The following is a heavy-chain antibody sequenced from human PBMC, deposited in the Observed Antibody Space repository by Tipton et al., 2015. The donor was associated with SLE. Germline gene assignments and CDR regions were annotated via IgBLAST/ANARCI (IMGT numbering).Heavy chain of an antibody. V-gene: IGHV4-38-2*01. J-gene: IGHJ4*02. D-gene: IGHD3-22*01. CDR1: DYSISSTYY. Sequence: TLSLTCVVSDYSISSTYYWGWIRQPPGKGLEWIGNIYHTGTTYYIPSLKSRVTISIDTSKNNFSLKMTAVTAADTAAYYCARLSTDYADRSGYGYFDHWGQGTLVTVSS. CDR3: ARLSTDYADRSGYGYFDH. CDR2: IYHTGTT.